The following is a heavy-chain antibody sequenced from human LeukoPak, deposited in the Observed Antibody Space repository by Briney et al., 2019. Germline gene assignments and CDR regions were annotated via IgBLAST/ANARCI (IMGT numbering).Heavy chain of an antibody. V-gene: IGHV3-30*02. CDR2: IRYDGSNK. Sequence: PGGSLRLSCAASGFTFSNYGMHWVRQTPGKGLEWVAFIRYDGSNKYYADSVKGRFTISRDNSKNTLYLQMNSLRAEDTAVYHCAKENYYDSSGYLYWGQGTLVTVSS. CDR3: AKENYYDSSGYLY. J-gene: IGHJ4*02. CDR1: GFTFSNYG. D-gene: IGHD3-22*01.